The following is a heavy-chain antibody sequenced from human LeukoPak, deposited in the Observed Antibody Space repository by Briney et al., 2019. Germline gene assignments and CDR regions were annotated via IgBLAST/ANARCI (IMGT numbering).Heavy chain of an antibody. CDR3: AREPLYSSSSHNWFDP. D-gene: IGHD6-6*01. J-gene: IGHJ5*02. CDR2: IYHSGST. CDR1: GGSISSGGYY. V-gene: IGHV4-30-2*01. Sequence: PSETLSLTCTVSGGSISSGGYYWSWIRQPPGKGLEWIGYIYHSGSTYYNPSLKSRVTISVNTSKNQFSLKLSSVTAADTAVYYCAREPLYSSSSHNWFDPWGQGTLVTVSS.